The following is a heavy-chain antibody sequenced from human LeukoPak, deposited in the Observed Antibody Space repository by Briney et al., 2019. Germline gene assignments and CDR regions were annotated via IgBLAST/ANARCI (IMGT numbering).Heavy chain of an antibody. D-gene: IGHD2-21*01. V-gene: IGHV3-64*01. J-gene: IGHJ4*02. CDR2: ISSNGGST. CDR1: GFTFSSYA. CDR3: AREAPGGLLYFDY. Sequence: GGSLRLSCAASGFTFSSYATHWVRQAPGKGLEYVSAISSNGGSTYYANSVKGRFTISRDNSKNTLYLQMGSLRAEDMAVYYCAREAPGGLLYFDYWGQGTLVTVSS.